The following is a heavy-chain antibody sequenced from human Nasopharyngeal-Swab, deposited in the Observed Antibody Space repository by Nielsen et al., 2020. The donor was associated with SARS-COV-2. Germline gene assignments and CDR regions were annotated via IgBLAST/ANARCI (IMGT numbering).Heavy chain of an antibody. CDR2: ISASGVTT. CDR1: GFTFSRFG. V-gene: IGHV3-23*01. CDR3: AKDSLYYYYGMDV. J-gene: IGHJ6*02. Sequence: GGSLRLSCAASGFTFSRFGMGWVRQAPGKGLERVSAISASGVTTYYADSVKGRFTISRDNSKNTLYLQMNSLRAEDTAVYYCAKDSLYYYYGMDVWGQGTTVTVSS.